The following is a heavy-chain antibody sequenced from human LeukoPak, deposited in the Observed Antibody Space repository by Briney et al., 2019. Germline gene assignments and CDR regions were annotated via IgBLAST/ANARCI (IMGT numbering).Heavy chain of an antibody. J-gene: IGHJ4*02. CDR2: IIPNSGGT. V-gene: IGHV1-2*02. D-gene: IGHD3-10*01. CDR3: ARGRFYTSGSYYNRLDY. CDR1: GYTFTGYY. Sequence: ASVKVSCKASGYTFTGYYMHWVRQAPGQGLEWMGWIIPNSGGTNYAQKFQGRVTMTRDTSISTAYMELSRLRSDDTAIYYCARGRFYTSGSYYNRLDYWGQGTLVTVSS.